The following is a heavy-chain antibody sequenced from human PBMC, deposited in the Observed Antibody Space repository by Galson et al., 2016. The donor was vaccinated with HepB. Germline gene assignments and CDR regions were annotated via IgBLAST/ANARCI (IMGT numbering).Heavy chain of an antibody. CDR1: GVSISSSNNY. CDR3: ARGGGFGYSSSTYWYFDL. D-gene: IGHD6-6*01. Sequence: ETLSLTCSVSGVSISSSNNYWTWIRQSPGRGLEWIGSIYHSGSTYYNPSLKSRVTISVDTSKNQFSLRLNSVTAADTAVYHCARGGGFGYSSSTYWYFDLWGRGTLVTVSS. CDR2: IYHSGST. J-gene: IGHJ2*01. V-gene: IGHV4-39*07.